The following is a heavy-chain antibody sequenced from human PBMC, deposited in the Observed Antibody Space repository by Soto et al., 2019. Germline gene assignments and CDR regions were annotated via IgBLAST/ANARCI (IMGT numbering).Heavy chain of an antibody. CDR2: IIPIFGTA. Sequence: ASVKVSCKASGGTFSSYAISWVRQAPGQGLEWMGGIIPIFGTANYAQKFQGRVTITADESTSTAYMELSSLRSEDTAVYYCARAKDSYGEPSPFAYWGQGTLVTVSS. D-gene: IGHD5-18*01. CDR1: GGTFSSYA. CDR3: ARAKDSYGEPSPFAY. V-gene: IGHV1-69*13. J-gene: IGHJ4*02.